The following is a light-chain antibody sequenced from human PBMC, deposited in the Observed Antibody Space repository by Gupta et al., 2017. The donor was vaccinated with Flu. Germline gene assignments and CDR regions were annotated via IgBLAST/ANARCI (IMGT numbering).Light chain of an antibody. CDR2: RNN. CDR1: SVNIGSYD. CDR3: AGWDDSKSGQV. Sequence: RVTNSCTGGSVNIGSYDLYWYQHVTDTAPKLLIYRNNQRPSGVPDRFSGSKSGTSASLAISVRREEDEADYYCAGWDDSKSGQVFGSGTKVTVL. J-gene: IGLJ1*01. V-gene: IGLV1-47*01.